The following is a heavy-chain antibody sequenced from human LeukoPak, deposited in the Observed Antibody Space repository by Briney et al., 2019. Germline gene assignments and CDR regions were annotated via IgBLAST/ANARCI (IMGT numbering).Heavy chain of an antibody. Sequence: GGSLRLSCAASEFTSSSFWMHWVRQAPGKGLVWVSRIQTDGSTTVYADSVKGRFTISRDNAKNTLYLQMNRLRAEDTAVYYCVRAAKGVGATSSDWYFELWGRGTLVTVSS. J-gene: IGHJ2*01. CDR3: VRAAKGVGATSSDWYFEL. D-gene: IGHD1-26*01. CDR1: EFTSSSFW. CDR2: IQTDGSTT. V-gene: IGHV3-74*01.